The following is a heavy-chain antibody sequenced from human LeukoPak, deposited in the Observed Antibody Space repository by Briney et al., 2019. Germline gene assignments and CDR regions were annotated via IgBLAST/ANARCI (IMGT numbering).Heavy chain of an antibody. Sequence: PGGSLRLSCAASGFIFSSYEMSWVRQAPGKGLEWVSYISSSGRTMYYADSVKGRFTVSRDNAKNSLYLQMNSLRAEDTAIYYCAGDNYSGSRYFDHWGQGTLVTVSS. CDR2: ISSSGRTM. V-gene: IGHV3-48*03. J-gene: IGHJ4*02. CDR1: GFIFSSYE. D-gene: IGHD1-26*01. CDR3: AGDNYSGSRYFDH.